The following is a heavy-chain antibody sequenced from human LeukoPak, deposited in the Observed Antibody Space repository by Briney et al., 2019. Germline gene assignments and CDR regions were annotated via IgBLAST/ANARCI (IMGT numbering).Heavy chain of an antibody. V-gene: IGHV4-34*01. D-gene: IGHD6-19*01. CDR2: INHSGST. CDR1: GGSFSGYY. Sequence: SETLSLTCAVYGGSFSGYYWSWIRQPPGKGLEWIGEINHSGSTNYNPSLKSRVTISVGTSKNQFSLKLSSVTAADTAVYYCARGSSSGWYRDAFDIWGQGTMVTVSS. CDR3: ARGSSSGWYRDAFDI. J-gene: IGHJ3*02.